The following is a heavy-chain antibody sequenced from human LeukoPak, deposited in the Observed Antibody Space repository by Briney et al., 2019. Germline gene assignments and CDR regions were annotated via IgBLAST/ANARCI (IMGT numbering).Heavy chain of an antibody. D-gene: IGHD3-10*01. CDR3: ASRTPNLGDSGAGSSYYYYYGVDV. CDR2: MFYGGGT. Sequence: SETLSLTCTVSGGSVSRGGDYWTWIRQHPGEGLEWIVYMFYGGGTYYNPSLKSRVTMSVDTSKNQFSLTLTSETAADTAVYYCASRTPNLGDSGAGSSYYYYYGVDVWGQGTSVTVSS. CDR1: GGSVSRGGDY. V-gene: IGHV4-31*03. J-gene: IGHJ6*02.